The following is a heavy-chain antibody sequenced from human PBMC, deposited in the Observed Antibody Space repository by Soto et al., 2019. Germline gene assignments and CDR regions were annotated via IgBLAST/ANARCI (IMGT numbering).Heavy chain of an antibody. CDR2: FGSGGNT. CDR1: GITFSGYV. J-gene: IGHJ4*02. Sequence: EVQLLESGGGLVQPGGSLRLSCAASGITFSGYVMSWVRQAPGKGLEWVSTFGSGGNTYYADSVKGRFTISKDNSKNTLFLQINSLRAEDTAVYYCASRVGTTGAKYFDNWGQGTLVTVSS. V-gene: IGHV3-23*01. CDR3: ASRVGTTGAKYFDN. D-gene: IGHD1-1*01.